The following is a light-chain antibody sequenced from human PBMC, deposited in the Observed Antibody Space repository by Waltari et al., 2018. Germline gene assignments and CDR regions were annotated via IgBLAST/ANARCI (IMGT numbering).Light chain of an antibody. CDR1: VLATKN. CDR3: YSATDNNLV. V-gene: IGLV3-27*01. J-gene: IGLJ2*01. CDR2: KDG. Sequence: SYELTQPSSVSVSPGQAARITCSGDVLATKNVRLFQQKPGQAPVLVIYKDGERPSGIPERFSGSSSGTTVTLTISGAQVEDEADYYCYSATDNNLVFGGGTKLTVL.